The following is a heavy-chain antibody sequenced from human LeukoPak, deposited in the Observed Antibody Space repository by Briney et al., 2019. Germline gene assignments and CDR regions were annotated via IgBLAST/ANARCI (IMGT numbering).Heavy chain of an antibody. CDR2: TYYRSKWYN. D-gene: IGHD5-24*01. V-gene: IGHV6-1*01. CDR1: GDSVSRDSIA. Sequence: SQTLSLTCAISGDSVSRDSIAWNWIRQSPSRGLEWLGRTYYRSKWYNDYAVSVKSRITINPDTSKNQFSLQLNSVTPEDTAVYYCVRGLGWPYFDYWGQGTLVTVSS. CDR3: VRGLGWPYFDY. J-gene: IGHJ4*02.